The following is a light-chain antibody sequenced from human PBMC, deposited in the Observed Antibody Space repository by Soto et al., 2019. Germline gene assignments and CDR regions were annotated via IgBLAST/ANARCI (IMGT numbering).Light chain of an antibody. CDR1: TGVVTSSHG. Sequence: QAVVTQAPSLTVSPGGTVTLTWGSSTGVVTSSHGPYWFQQKPGQAPTTLIYDTTNNHSWTPGRFSGSLLGGKAALTLSRAQPEDEAVYYHSHACTSGRVFGGGTKVTVL. CDR3: SHACTSGRV. J-gene: IGLJ2*01. CDR2: DTT. V-gene: IGLV7-46*01.